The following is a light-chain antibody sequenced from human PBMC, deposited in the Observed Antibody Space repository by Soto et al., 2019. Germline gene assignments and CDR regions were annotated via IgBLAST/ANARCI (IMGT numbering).Light chain of an antibody. CDR3: VSYTSTSTLV. Sequence: SVLTQPRSVSGSPGQSVTISCTGTSSDVGAYDFVSWYQQHPGKAPKLMMSDVTKRPSGVPDRFSGSKSGSTASLSISGLQSEDEADYYCVSYTSTSTLVFGTGTKVTVL. V-gene: IGLV2-11*01. J-gene: IGLJ1*01. CDR1: SSDVGAYDF. CDR2: DVT.